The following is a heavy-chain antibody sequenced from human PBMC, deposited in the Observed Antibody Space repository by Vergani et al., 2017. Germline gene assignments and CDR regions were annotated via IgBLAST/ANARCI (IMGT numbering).Heavy chain of an antibody. CDR1: GFTFSSYA. CDR2: ISYDGSNK. V-gene: IGHV3-30-3*01. CDR3: ARDYASVYGMDV. J-gene: IGHJ6*02. D-gene: IGHD3-16*01. Sequence: QVQLVESGGGVVQPGRSLRLSCAASGFTFSSYAMHWVRQAPGKGLEWVAVISYDGSNKDYADSVKGRFTISRDKSKNTLYLQMNSLRAEDTAVYYCARDYASVYGMDVWGQGP.